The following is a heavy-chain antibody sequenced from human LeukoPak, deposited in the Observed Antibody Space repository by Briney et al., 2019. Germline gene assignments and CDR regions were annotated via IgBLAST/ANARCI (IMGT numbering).Heavy chain of an antibody. CDR1: GGTFSSYA. D-gene: IGHD3-9*01. CDR3: ARNTRDTLTGYYYYYYGMDV. J-gene: IGHJ6*04. V-gene: IGHV1-69*13. Sequence: ASVKVSCKASGGTFSSYAISWVRQAPGQGLEWMGGIIPIFGTANYAQKFQGRVTITADESTSTAYMELSSLRSEDTAVYYCARNTRDTLTGYYYYYYGMDVWGKGTTVTVSS. CDR2: IIPIFGTA.